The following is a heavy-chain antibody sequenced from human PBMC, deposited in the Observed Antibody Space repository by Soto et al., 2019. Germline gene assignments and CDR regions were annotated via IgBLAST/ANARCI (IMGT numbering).Heavy chain of an antibody. J-gene: IGHJ4*02. CDR3: AKDRTIASRNFDS. CDR1: GFTFSDHG. Sequence: GGSLRLSCTASGFTFSDHGMHWVRQAPGKGLEWVSSISGSVGSTFYADSVKGRFTISRDNSMNTLYLQMNSLRAEDTAVYYCAKDRTIASRNFDSWGQGALVTVSS. CDR2: ISGSVGST. V-gene: IGHV3-23*01. D-gene: IGHD6-6*01.